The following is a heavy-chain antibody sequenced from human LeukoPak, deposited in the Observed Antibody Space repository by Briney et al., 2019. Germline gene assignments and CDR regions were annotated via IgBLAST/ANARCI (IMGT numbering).Heavy chain of an antibody. Sequence: ASVKVSCKASGYTFTSYYMHWVRQAPGQGLEWMGIINPSGGSTSYAQKFQGRVTMTRDTSTSTVYMELSSLRSEDTAVYYCARVGGTTGTTRYFDYWGQGTLVTVSS. CDR2: INPSGGST. CDR1: GYTFTSYY. CDR3: ARVGGTTGTTRYFDY. D-gene: IGHD1-1*01. V-gene: IGHV1-46*01. J-gene: IGHJ4*02.